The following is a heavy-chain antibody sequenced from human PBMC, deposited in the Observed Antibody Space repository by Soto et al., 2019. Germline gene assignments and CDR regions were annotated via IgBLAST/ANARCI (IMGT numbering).Heavy chain of an antibody. D-gene: IGHD6-13*01. CDR3: ARGVWQSSSWGALDI. Sequence: ASVKVSCKASGDTFNSYAVNWVRQAPGQGLEWMGWISAYNGNTNSAQKLQGRITMTTDTSTSTAYMELRSLTSDDTALYFCARGVWQSSSWGALDIWGQGTMVTVSS. J-gene: IGHJ3*02. CDR2: ISAYNGNT. CDR1: GDTFNSYA. V-gene: IGHV1-18*01.